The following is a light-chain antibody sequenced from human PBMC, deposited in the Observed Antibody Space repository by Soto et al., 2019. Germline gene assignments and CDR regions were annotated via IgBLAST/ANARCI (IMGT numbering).Light chain of an antibody. J-gene: IGLJ3*02. CDR1: RSNIGAPYD. V-gene: IGLV1-40*01. CDR2: GNR. Sequence: QSVLTQPPSVSGAPGRSVTISCTGARSNIGAPYDVHWYQQFPGTAPKLLIYGNRYRPSWVPARFSASKSGTSASLAIAGLQAEDEADYICQSYDSSLHAWVFGGGTHLTVL. CDR3: QSYDSSLHAWV.